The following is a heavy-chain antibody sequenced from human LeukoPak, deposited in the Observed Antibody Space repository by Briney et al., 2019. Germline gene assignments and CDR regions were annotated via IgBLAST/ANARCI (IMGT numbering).Heavy chain of an antibody. V-gene: IGHV5-51*01. CDR2: IYPGDSDT. Sequence: GESLKISCKGSGYSFTSYWIGWVRQMSGKGLEWMGIIYPGDSDTRYSPSFQGQVTISADKSISTAYLQWSSLKASDTAMYYCARREYYYDSSGYLHPYYFDYWGQGTLVTVSS. J-gene: IGHJ4*02. D-gene: IGHD3-22*01. CDR1: GYSFTSYW. CDR3: ARREYYYDSSGYLHPYYFDY.